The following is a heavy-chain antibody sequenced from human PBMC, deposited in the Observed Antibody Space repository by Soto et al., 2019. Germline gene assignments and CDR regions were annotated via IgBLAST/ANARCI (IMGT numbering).Heavy chain of an antibody. CDR2: IWYDGSNK. Sequence: QVQLVESGGGVVQPGRSLRLSCAASGFTFSSYGMHWVRQAPGKGLEWVAVIWYDGSNKYYADSVKGRFTISRDNSKNTLYLQMNSLRAEDTAVYYCARDSRGWELLPFDYWGQGTLVTVSS. CDR3: ARDSRGWELLPFDY. J-gene: IGHJ4*02. V-gene: IGHV3-33*01. CDR1: GFTFSSYG. D-gene: IGHD1-26*01.